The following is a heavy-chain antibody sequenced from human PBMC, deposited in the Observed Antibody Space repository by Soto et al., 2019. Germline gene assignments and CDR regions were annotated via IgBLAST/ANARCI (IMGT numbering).Heavy chain of an antibody. CDR2: IIPIFGTA. Sequence: QVPLVQSGAEVKKPGSSVKVSCKASGGTFSSYAISWVRQAPGQGLEWMGGIIPIFGTANYAQKFQGRVTITADKSTSTAYMELSSLRSEDTAVYYCARAVVVVPAAPRYYYYGMDVWGQGTTVTVSS. CDR1: GGTFSSYA. J-gene: IGHJ6*02. V-gene: IGHV1-69*06. CDR3: ARAVVVVPAAPRYYYYGMDV. D-gene: IGHD2-2*01.